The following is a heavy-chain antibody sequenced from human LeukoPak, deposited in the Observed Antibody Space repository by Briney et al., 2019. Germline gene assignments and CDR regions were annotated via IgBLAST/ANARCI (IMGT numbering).Heavy chain of an antibody. Sequence: SETLSLTCAVYGGSFSGYYWSWIRQPPGKGLEWIGEIKHSGSTNYNPSLKSRVTISVDTSKNQCSLKLSSVTAADTAVYYCAREYYGDYGGWFDPWGQGTLVTVSS. V-gene: IGHV4-34*01. CDR1: GGSFSGYY. D-gene: IGHD4-17*01. CDR3: AREYYGDYGGWFDP. J-gene: IGHJ5*02. CDR2: IKHSGST.